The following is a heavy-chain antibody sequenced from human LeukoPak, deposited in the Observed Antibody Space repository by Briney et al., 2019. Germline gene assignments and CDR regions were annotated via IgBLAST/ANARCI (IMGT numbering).Heavy chain of an antibody. CDR3: ARERQDCSSTSCYHMTYNWFDP. CDR2: IYYSGST. Sequence: SETLSLTCTVSGGSISSYYWSWIRQPPGKGLEWIGYIYYSGSTNYNPSLKSRVTMSVDTSKNQFSLKLSSVTAADTAVYYCARERQDCSSTSCYHMTYNWFDPWGQGTLVTVSS. J-gene: IGHJ5*02. V-gene: IGHV4-59*12. CDR1: GGSISSYY. D-gene: IGHD2-2*01.